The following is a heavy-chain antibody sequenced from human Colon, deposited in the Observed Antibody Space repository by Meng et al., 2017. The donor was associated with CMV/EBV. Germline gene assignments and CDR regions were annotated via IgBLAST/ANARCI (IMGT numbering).Heavy chain of an antibody. J-gene: IGHJ4*02. Sequence: LILSCVASGFNFNSFAMNWVRQAPGKGLEWVAAITADRRFMYYADSVKGRFVISRDNAKNSLFLQMNYLSADDTAVYYCAARSAFDYWGQGTLVTVSS. CDR1: GFNFNSFA. V-gene: IGHV3-21*06. CDR2: ITADRRFM. D-gene: IGHD1-26*01. CDR3: AARSAFDY.